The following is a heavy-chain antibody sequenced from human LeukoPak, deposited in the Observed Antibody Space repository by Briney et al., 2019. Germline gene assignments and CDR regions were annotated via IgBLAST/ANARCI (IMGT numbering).Heavy chain of an antibody. CDR3: ARLLITRTTEDY. D-gene: IGHD1-7*01. CDR1: GGSISSSSYY. V-gene: IGHV4-39*01. Sequence: SETLSLTCTVSGGSISSSSYYWGWIRQPPGKGLEWIGSIYYSGSTYYNPSLKSRVTISVDTSKNQFSLKLSSVTAADTAVYYCARLLITRTTEDYWGQGTLVTVSS. J-gene: IGHJ4*02. CDR2: IYYSGST.